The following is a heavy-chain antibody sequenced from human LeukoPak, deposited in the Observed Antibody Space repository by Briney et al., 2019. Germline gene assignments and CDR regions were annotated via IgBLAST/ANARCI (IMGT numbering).Heavy chain of an antibody. CDR1: GFSFSSYA. CDR3: AKDPLASTTGNYYIDV. V-gene: IGHV3-23*01. Sequence: GGSLRLSCAASGFSFSSYAMSWVRQTPGKGLEWVSSVSVTGATYNGDSAKGRFTISRDNSKNTMYLQMNSLRAEDTAVYYCAKDPLASTTGNYYIDVWGKGTTVIVSS. J-gene: IGHJ6*03. D-gene: IGHD1-1*01. CDR2: VSVTGAT.